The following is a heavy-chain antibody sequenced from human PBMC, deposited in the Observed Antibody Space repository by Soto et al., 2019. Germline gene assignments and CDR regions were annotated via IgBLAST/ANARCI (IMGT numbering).Heavy chain of an antibody. CDR3: ARIYGSGSPFDY. J-gene: IGHJ4*02. CDR1: GCSISSYY. D-gene: IGHD3-10*01. Sequence: SETLSLTCPVSGCSISSYYWSWIRQPPGKGLEWIGYIYYSGSTNYNPSLKSRVTISVDTSKNQFSLKLSSVTAADTAVYYCARIYGSGSPFDYWGQGALVT. CDR2: IYYSGST. V-gene: IGHV4-59*08.